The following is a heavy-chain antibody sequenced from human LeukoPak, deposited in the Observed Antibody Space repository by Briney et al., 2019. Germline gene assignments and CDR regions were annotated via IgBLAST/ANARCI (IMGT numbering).Heavy chain of an antibody. CDR1: GFTFSSYG. CDR3: ARDRKEYSSGWYYYYYYMDV. J-gene: IGHJ6*03. D-gene: IGHD6-19*01. Sequence: GGSLRLSCAASGFTFSSYGMSWVRQAPGKGLEWVSSISSSSSYIYYADSVKGRFTISRDNAKNSLYLQMNSLRAEDTAVYYCARDRKEYSSGWYYYYYYMDVWGKGTTVTVSS. V-gene: IGHV3-21*01. CDR2: ISSSSSYI.